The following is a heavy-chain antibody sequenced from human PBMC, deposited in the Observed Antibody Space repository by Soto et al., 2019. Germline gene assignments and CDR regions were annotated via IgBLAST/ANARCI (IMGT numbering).Heavy chain of an antibody. V-gene: IGHV3-48*02. Sequence: GGSLRLSCAASGFTFSSYSMNWVRQAPGKGLEWVSYISSSSSTIYYADSVKGRFTISRDNAKNSLYLQMNSLRDEDTAVYYCAREKIAARLLVAYYYYGMDVWGQWTTVTVSS. CDR2: ISSSSSTI. J-gene: IGHJ6*02. D-gene: IGHD6-6*01. CDR1: GFTFSSYS. CDR3: AREKIAARLLVAYYYYGMDV.